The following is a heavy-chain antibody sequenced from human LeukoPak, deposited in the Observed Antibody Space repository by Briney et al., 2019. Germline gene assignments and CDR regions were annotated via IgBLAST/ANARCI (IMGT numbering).Heavy chain of an antibody. CDR1: GLTFSTSG. V-gene: IGHV3-21*06. Sequence: GGSLRLSCTASGLTFSTSGFNWVRQAPGKGLEWVASIGPTGSDRYHADSIKGRFTISRDNANNFLYLQMNSLRAEDTAVYYCATEANGRHYDYWGQGTLLTVSS. D-gene: IGHD2-8*01. CDR2: IGPTGSDR. J-gene: IGHJ4*02. CDR3: ATEANGRHYDY.